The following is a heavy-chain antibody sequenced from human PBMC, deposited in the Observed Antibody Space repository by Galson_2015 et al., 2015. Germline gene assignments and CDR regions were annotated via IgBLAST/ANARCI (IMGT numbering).Heavy chain of an antibody. V-gene: IGHV3-30*18. CDR1: GFTFSSYG. D-gene: IGHD6-6*01. Sequence: SLRLSCAASGFTFSSYGMHWVRQAPGKGLEWVAVISYDGSNKYYADSVKGRFTISRDNSKNTLYLQMNSLRAEDTAVYYCAKDSTPDSSSHYYYYYMDVWGKGTTVTVSS. CDR2: ISYDGSNK. CDR3: AKDSTPDSSSHYYYYYMDV. J-gene: IGHJ6*03.